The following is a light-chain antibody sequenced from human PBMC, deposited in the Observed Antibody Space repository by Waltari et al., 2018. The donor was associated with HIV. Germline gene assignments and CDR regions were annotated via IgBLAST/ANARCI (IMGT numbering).Light chain of an antibody. Sequence: QSVLTQPPSLSGAPGQRVTISCTGSSSNIGAGYDVHWYQQLPGTAPTLLIYGNNNRPSGVPDRFPASKSGTSASLAITGLQAEDEGTYYCQSDDNSLSGHCGFGGGTKLTVL. CDR3: QSDDNSLSGHCG. J-gene: IGLJ3*02. CDR1: SSNIGAGYD. CDR2: GNN. V-gene: IGLV1-40*01.